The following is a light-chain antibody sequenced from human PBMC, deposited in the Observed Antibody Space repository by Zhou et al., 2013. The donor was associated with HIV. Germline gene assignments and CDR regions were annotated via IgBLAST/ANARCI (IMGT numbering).Light chain of an antibody. J-gene: IGKJ4*01. CDR3: MQARQPPFT. CDR1: QSLLHSNGYNY. CDR2: LGS. V-gene: IGKV2-28*01. Sequence: DIVMTQSPLSLPVTPGEPASISCRSSQSLLHSNGYNYLDWYLQKPGQSPQLLIYLGSNRASGVPDRFSGSGSGTDFTLKISRVEAEDVGVYYCMQARQPPFTFGGGTKVEIK.